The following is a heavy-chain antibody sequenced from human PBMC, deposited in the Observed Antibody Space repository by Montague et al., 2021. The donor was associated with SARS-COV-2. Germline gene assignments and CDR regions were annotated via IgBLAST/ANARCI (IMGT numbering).Heavy chain of an antibody. D-gene: IGHD4-17*01. Sequence: SETLSLTCAVYGGSFSGYYWSWIRQPPGKGLEWIWEINHSGSTNYNPSLKSRVTISVDTSKNQFSLKLSSVTAADTAVYYCARGGTVTTFYYYYYGMDVWGQGTTVTVSS. CDR2: INHSGST. CDR1: GGSFSGYY. J-gene: IGHJ6*02. V-gene: IGHV4-34*01. CDR3: ARGGTVTTFYYYYYGMDV.